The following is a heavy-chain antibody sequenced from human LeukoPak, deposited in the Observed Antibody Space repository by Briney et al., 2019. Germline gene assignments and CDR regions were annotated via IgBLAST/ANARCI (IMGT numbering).Heavy chain of an antibody. V-gene: IGHV7-4-1*02. J-gene: IGHJ6*02. CDR3: ARDMHYGSGSYYYYYGMDV. CDR2: INTNTGNP. Sequence: GASVKVSCKASGYTFTSYDINWVRQAPGQGLEWRGWINTNTGNPTYAQGFTGRFVFSLDTSVSTAYLQISSLKAEDTAVYYCARDMHYGSGSYYYYYGMDVWGQGTTVTVSS. D-gene: IGHD3-10*01. CDR1: GYTFTSYD.